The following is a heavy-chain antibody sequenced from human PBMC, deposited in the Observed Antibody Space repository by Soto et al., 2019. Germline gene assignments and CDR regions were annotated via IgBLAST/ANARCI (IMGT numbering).Heavy chain of an antibody. D-gene: IGHD3-16*01. CDR2: ISATGGNI. V-gene: IGHV3-23*01. J-gene: IGHJ2*01. CDR3: AKVAGGLGYFDL. Sequence: PGGSLRLSCVASGFTVSDYAMTWVRQAPGKGLEWVATISATGGNIEYTDSLKGRFTISRDNSKNTLYLQLNGLTSDDTAVHYCAKVAGGLGYFDLWGRGTLVTVSS. CDR1: GFTVSDYA.